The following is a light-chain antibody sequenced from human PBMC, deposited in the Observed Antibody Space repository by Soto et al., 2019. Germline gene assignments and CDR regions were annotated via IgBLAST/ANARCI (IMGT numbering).Light chain of an antibody. CDR3: AAWDDSLNGWV. CDR1: SSNIGSTT. V-gene: IGLV1-44*01. CDR2: TNN. Sequence: QAVVTQPPSASGTPGQTVTISCSGSSSNIGSTTVNWYQQIPGTAPKLLIYTNNQRPSGVPDRFSGSKSGTSASLAISGLQSEDEADYYCAAWDDSLNGWVFGGGTKLTVL. J-gene: IGLJ3*02.